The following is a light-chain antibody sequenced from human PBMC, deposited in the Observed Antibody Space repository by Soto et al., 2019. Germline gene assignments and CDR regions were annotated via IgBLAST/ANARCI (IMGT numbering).Light chain of an antibody. CDR1: QSVSSSY. CDR3: KQYGSSPT. Sequence: DIVLTQSPGTLSLSPGDSATLSCRASQSVSSSYLAWYQQKPGQAPRLLIYGASSRATGIQDRFSGSGSGTDFTLTIRRLEPEDFAVYYCKQYGSSPTCGQGTRLEIK. J-gene: IGKJ5*01. V-gene: IGKV3-20*01. CDR2: GAS.